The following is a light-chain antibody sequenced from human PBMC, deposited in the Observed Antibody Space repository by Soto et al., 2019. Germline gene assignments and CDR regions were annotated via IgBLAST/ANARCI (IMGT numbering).Light chain of an antibody. CDR3: QQSYSTFT. CDR1: QSISSY. CDR2: AAS. V-gene: IGKV1-39*01. Sequence: DIQMTQSPSSLSASVGDRVTITCRASQSISSYLNWYQQKPGKAPKLLIYAASSLQSGVPSRFSGSGSGTDFTLTISSLQPEDFAIYYYQQSYSTFTFGPGTKVDIK. J-gene: IGKJ3*01.